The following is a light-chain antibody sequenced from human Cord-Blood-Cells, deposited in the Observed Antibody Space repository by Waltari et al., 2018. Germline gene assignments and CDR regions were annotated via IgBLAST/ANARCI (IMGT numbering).Light chain of an antibody. J-gene: IGLJ3*02. CDR1: SSDVGSYNL. V-gene: IGLV2-23*01. CDR3: CSYAGSSTV. Sequence: QSALTQPASVSGSPGQSITISCTGTSSDVGSYNLVSWYQQHPGKAPKLMIYEGSKRPPGVSNRCAGSKSGNTASLTISGLQAEDEADYYGCSYAGSSTVFGGGTKLTVL. CDR2: EGS.